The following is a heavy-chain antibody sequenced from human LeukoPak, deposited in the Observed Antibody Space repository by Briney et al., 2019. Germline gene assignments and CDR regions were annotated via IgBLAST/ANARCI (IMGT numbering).Heavy chain of an antibody. Sequence: GGSLRLSCAASGFTFSSYSMNWVRQAPGKGLEWVSSISSSSSYMYYADSVKGRFTISRDNAKNSLYLQMNSLRAEDTAVYYCARDFRFNIDYWGQGTLVTVSS. D-gene: IGHD2/OR15-2a*01. CDR1: GFTFSSYS. J-gene: IGHJ4*02. V-gene: IGHV3-21*01. CDR2: ISSSSSYM. CDR3: ARDFRFNIDY.